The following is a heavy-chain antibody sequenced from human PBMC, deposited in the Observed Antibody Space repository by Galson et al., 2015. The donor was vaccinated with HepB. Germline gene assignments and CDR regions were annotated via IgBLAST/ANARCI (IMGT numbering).Heavy chain of an antibody. D-gene: IGHD3-22*01. V-gene: IGHV3-23*01. Sequence: SLRLSCAGSGFNFNTYSMSWVRQAPGKGLEWVLGISGSGDITYYADSVEGRFTISRDNSERTLYLQMNNLRADDTAIYYCATITMMMVVINPWGQGTLVTVSS. CDR1: GFNFNTYS. J-gene: IGHJ5*02. CDR2: ISGSGDIT. CDR3: ATITMMMVVINP.